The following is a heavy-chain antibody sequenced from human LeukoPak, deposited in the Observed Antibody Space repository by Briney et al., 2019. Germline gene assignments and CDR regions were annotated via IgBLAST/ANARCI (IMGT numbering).Heavy chain of an antibody. CDR2: IYYSGST. Sequence: SETLSLTCTVSGGSISSYYWSWIRQPPGKGLEWIGYIYYSGSTNHNPSLKSRVTISVDTSKNQFSLKLSSVTAADTAVYYCARWVDFWSGPTNWFDPWGQGTLVTVSS. CDR1: GGSISSYY. J-gene: IGHJ5*02. V-gene: IGHV4-59*08. D-gene: IGHD3-3*01. CDR3: ARWVDFWSGPTNWFDP.